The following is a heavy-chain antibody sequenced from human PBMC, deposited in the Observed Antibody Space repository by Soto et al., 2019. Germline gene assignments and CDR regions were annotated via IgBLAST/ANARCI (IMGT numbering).Heavy chain of an antibody. CDR2: IYYSGST. CDR1: GGSISSYY. V-gene: IGHV4-59*01. D-gene: IGHD3-10*01. CDR3: ARDSRYYYGSGSYLGFDP. Sequence: SETLSLTCTVSGGSISSYYWSWIRQPPGKGLEWIGYIYYSGSTNYNPSLKSRVTISVDTSKNQFSLKLSSVTAADTAVYYCARDSRYYYGSGSYLGFDPWGQGTLVTVSS. J-gene: IGHJ5*02.